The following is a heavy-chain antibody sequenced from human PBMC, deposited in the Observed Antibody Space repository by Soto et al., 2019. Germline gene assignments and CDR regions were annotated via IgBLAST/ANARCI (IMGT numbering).Heavy chain of an antibody. CDR3: ARDLAGDRTGLDY. D-gene: IGHD3-16*01. J-gene: IGHJ4*02. V-gene: IGHV3-30-3*01. CDR1: GFTFSSYA. CDR2: ISYDGSNK. Sequence: QVQLVESGGGVVQPGRSLRLSCAASGFTFSSYAMHWVRQVPGKGLEWVAVISYDGSNKYYADSVKGRFTISRDNSKNTLYLQMNSLRAEDTAVYYCARDLAGDRTGLDYWGQGTLVTVSS.